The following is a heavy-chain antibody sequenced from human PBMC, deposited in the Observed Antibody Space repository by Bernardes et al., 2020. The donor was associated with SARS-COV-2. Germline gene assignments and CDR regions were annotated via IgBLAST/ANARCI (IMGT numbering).Heavy chain of an antibody. V-gene: IGHV4-61*01. D-gene: IGHD3-3*01. CDR3: VRFEVAGDH. CDR1: GGSVSIGSYY. Sequence: SETLSLTRTVSGGSVSIGSYYWNWIRQPPGKGLEWIGYIYSSGGTSYSPSLKSRVTISRDMSKNQFSLRVTSVTAADTAVYYCVRFEVAGDHWGQGALVTVSS. CDR2: IYSSGGT. J-gene: IGHJ4*02.